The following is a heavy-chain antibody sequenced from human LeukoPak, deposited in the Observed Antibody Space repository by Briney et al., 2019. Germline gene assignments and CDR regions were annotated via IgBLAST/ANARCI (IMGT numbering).Heavy chain of an antibody. CDR3: VKDSNYDFWSGYYKGFDN. CDR2: ISRDGGRT. Sequence: GGSLRLPCAASGFTSGFTFDDYGMNWVRQVPGKGLVWVSGISRDGGRTGYADSVQGRFTISRDNSRNSLHLQMNSLRVEDTAFYYCVKDSNYDFWSGYYKGFDNWGQGTLVTVSS. D-gene: IGHD3-3*01. V-gene: IGHV3-20*04. CDR1: GFTFDDYG. J-gene: IGHJ4*02.